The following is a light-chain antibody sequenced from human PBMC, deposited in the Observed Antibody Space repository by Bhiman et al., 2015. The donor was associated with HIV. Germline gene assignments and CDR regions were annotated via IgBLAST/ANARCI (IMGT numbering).Light chain of an antibody. J-gene: IGLJ2*01. Sequence: QSVLTQPASVSGSPGQSITISCTGTSSDVGGYNYVSWYQQYPGKAPKLMIYDVSNRPSGVPNRFSGSKSGNTASLTISGLQAEDEADYYCSSHTSSSLVVFGGGTKLTVL. CDR3: SSHTSSSLVV. CDR2: DVS. CDR1: SSDVGGYNY. V-gene: IGLV2-14*03.